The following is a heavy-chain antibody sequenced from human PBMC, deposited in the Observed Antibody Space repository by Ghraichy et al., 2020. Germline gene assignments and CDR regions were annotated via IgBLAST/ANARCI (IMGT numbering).Heavy chain of an antibody. CDR2: ISYDGSNK. V-gene: IGHV3-30-3*01. D-gene: IGHD3-22*01. CDR3: ARSYYYDSSGYYYRYFDY. J-gene: IGHJ4*02. CDR1: GFTFSSYA. Sequence: GGSLRLSCAASGFTFSSYAMHWVRQAPGKGLEWVAVISYDGSNKYYADSVKGRFTISRDNSKNTLYLQMNSLRAEDTAVYYCARSYYYDSSGYYYRYFDYCGQGTLVTVSS.